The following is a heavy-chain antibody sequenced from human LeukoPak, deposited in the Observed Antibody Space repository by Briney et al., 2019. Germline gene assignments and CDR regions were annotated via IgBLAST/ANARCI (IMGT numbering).Heavy chain of an antibody. J-gene: IGHJ2*01. CDR1: GFTFSTYA. CDR3: AKVRASLYFDL. Sequence: GGSLRLSCAASGFTFSTYAMGWVRQAPGKGLEWVSAISGSGGRTYYADSVKGRFTISRDNSKNSLYLQMNSLRDEARAVYYCAKVRASLYFDLWGRGTLVTVSS. CDR2: ISGSGGRT. V-gene: IGHV3-23*01.